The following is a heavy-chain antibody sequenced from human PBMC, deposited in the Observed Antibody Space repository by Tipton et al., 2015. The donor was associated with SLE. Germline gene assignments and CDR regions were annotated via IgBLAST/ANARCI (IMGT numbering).Heavy chain of an antibody. Sequence: GSLRLSCVASGFRFSSYWIHWVRQAPGKGLAWVSRVSHDDSGAMYADSVKGRFTMSRDNAKNTVYLQMNSLRGDDAGVYYCARGNVWSGYYDFWGQGTLVAVSS. D-gene: IGHD3-3*01. CDR2: VSHDDSGA. CDR1: GFRFSSYW. CDR3: ARGNVWSGYYDF. V-gene: IGHV3-74*03. J-gene: IGHJ4*02.